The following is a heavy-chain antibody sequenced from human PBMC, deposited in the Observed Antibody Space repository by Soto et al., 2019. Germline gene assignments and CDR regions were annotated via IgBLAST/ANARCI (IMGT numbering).Heavy chain of an antibody. D-gene: IGHD3-22*01. J-gene: IGHJ4*02. Sequence: QVQLVQSGAEVKKPGSSVKVSCKASGGTFSSYAISWVRQAPGQGLEWMGGIIPIFGTAHYAQKFQGRVTITADESTSTAYMELSSLRSEDTAVYYCARSDMEEIVVEDGFDYWGQGTLVTVSS. CDR1: GGTFSSYA. CDR2: IIPIFGTA. V-gene: IGHV1-69*01. CDR3: ARSDMEEIVVEDGFDY.